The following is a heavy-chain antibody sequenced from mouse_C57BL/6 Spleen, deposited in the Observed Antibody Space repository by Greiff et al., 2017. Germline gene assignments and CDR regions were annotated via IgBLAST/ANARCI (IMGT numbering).Heavy chain of an antibody. V-gene: IGHV5-17*01. CDR3: AKDGNYRGYAMDY. CDR1: GFTFSDYG. Sequence: EVQGVESGGGLVKPGGSLKLSCAASGFTFSDYGMHWVRQAPEKGLEWVAYISSGSSTIYYADTVKGRFTISRDNAKNTLFLQMTSLRSEDTAMYYCAKDGNYRGYAMDYWGQGTSVTVSS. J-gene: IGHJ4*01. D-gene: IGHD2-1*01. CDR2: ISSGSSTI.